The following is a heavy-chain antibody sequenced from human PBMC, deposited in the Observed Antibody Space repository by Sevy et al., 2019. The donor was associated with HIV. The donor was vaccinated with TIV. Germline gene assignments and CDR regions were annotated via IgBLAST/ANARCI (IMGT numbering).Heavy chain of an antibody. CDR2: INSDGYSI. J-gene: IGHJ6*02. Sequence: GGSLRLSCTASGFNFNNYWMHWVRQVPGKGLVWVSRINSDGYSINYADFVKGRFTISRDNAKKTLYVQMNSLRAEDTAVYFCARGSRGTMGVWGQGTTVTVSS. V-gene: IGHV3-74*01. CDR1: GFNFNNYW. CDR3: ARGSRGTMGV. D-gene: IGHD1-1*01.